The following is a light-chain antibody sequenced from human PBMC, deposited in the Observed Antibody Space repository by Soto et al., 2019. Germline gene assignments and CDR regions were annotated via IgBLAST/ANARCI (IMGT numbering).Light chain of an antibody. CDR2: GAS. CDR1: QSVGSN. Sequence: EIVMTQSPATLSVSPGERATLSCRASQSVGSNLAWYQQKPGQAPRLLIYGASTRATGIPARFSGGGSGTEFTLTISSLQSEDFAVYYCQQYNNWPPPLTFGGGTKVEIK. V-gene: IGKV3D-15*01. J-gene: IGKJ4*01. CDR3: QQYNNWPPPLT.